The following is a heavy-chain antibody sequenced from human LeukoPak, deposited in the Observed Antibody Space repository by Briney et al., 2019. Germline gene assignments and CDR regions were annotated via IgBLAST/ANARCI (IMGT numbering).Heavy chain of an antibody. CDR1: GGSISSYY. CDR3: ARGRGGVNWFDP. V-gene: IGHV4-59*08. Sequence: SETLSLTCTVSGGSISSYYWSWIRQPPGKGLEWIGYIYYSGSTNYNPSLKSRVTISVDTSKNQFSLKLSSVTAADTAVYYCARGRGGVNWFDPWDQGTLVTVSS. CDR2: IYYSGST. J-gene: IGHJ5*02. D-gene: IGHD3-16*01.